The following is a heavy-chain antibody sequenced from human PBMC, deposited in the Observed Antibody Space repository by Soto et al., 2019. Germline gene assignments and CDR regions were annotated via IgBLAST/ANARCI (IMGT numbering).Heavy chain of an antibody. Sequence: QVQLVESGGGVVQPGRSLRLSCAASGFTFSSYAMHWVRQAPCKGLEWVAVISYDGSNKYYEDSVKGRFTISRDNSKNTLYLQMNSLRAEDTAVYYCARDRLRYNWNDFPYYYYGMDVWGQGTTVTVSS. J-gene: IGHJ6*02. CDR3: ARDRLRYNWNDFPYYYYGMDV. D-gene: IGHD1-1*01. V-gene: IGHV3-30-3*01. CDR1: GFTFSSYA. CDR2: ISYDGSNK.